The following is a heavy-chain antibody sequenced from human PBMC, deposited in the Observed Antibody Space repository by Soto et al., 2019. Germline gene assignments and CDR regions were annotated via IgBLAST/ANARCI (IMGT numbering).Heavy chain of an antibody. J-gene: IGHJ5*02. CDR2: VSGGSGVT. Sequence: LRLSCVVSGFSFSTYGVTWVRQAPGKGLEWVCGVSGGSGVTHYTDSVKGRFTISGDDSKNTVYLQMHSLRGEDTAVYYCTRWNGYGDLWGQGTLVTVSS. CDR1: GFSFSTYG. V-gene: IGHV3-23*01. CDR3: TRWNGYGDL. D-gene: IGHD1-1*01.